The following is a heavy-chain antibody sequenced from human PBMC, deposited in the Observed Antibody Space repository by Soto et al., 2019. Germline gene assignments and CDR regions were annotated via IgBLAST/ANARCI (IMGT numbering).Heavy chain of an antibody. CDR2: INIDGSEK. V-gene: IGHV3-7*01. CDR1: GFIFRRYW. CDR3: VKDIRGYGRFDY. J-gene: IGHJ4*02. D-gene: IGHD1-1*01. Sequence: GGSLTLSCSASGFIFRRYWMAWVRQAQGTGLEWVGTINIDGSEKNYLNSVEGRFTISRDDAANSMSLQMSSLIGEETAVYLWVKDIRGYGRFDYWGLGTLVTVSS.